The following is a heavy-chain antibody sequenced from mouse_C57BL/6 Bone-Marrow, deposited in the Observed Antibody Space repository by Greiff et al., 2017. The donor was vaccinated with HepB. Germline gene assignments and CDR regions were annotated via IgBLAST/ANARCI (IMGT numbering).Heavy chain of an antibody. J-gene: IGHJ3*01. CDR1: GFTFSDYY. CDR3: ARRGGLAWFAY. D-gene: IGHD2-4*01. Sequence: EVMLVESGGGLVQPGGSLKLSCAASGFTFSDYYMYWVRQTPEKRLEWVAYISNGGGSTYYPDTVKGRFTISRDNAKNTLYLQMSRLKSEDTAMYYCARRGGLAWFAYWGQGTLVTVSA. CDR2: ISNGGGST. V-gene: IGHV5-12*01.